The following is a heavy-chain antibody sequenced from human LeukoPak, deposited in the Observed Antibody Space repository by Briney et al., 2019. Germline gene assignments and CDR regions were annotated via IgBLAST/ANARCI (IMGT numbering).Heavy chain of an antibody. D-gene: IGHD2-2*01. CDR3: ARDRLGYCSSTSCYFNWFDP. CDR2: INPSGGST. Sequence: ASVKVSCKASGYTFTSYYMHWVRQAPGQGLEWMGIINPSGGSTSYAQKFQGRVTMTRDTSISTAYMELSRLRSDDTAVYYCARDRLGYCSSTSCYFNWFDPWGQGTLVTVSS. J-gene: IGHJ5*02. CDR1: GYTFTSYY. V-gene: IGHV1-46*01.